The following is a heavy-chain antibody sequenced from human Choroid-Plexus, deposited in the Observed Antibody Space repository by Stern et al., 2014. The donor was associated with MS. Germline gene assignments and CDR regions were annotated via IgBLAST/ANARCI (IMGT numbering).Heavy chain of an antibody. V-gene: IGHV1-2*02. CDR2: INPNTGGT. D-gene: IGHD3-3*01. CDR3: ERDQRGITIFGVVTDYYYLGMDV. Sequence: EHLVESGAEVKKPGASVKVSCKTSGYIFTGYYIHWVRQAPGQGLEWMAWINPNTGGTKYAQKFQGRVTMSRDTSISTAYVELSSLTSDDTAVYYCERDQRGITIFGVVTDYYYLGMDVWGQGTTVTVSS. CDR1: GYIFTGYY. J-gene: IGHJ6*02.